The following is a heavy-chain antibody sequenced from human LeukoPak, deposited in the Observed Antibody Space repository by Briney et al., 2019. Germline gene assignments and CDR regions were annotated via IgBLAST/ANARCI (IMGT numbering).Heavy chain of an antibody. CDR2: IKSKTDGGTT. CDR3: TTEQWLVDFDC. V-gene: IGHV3-15*01. D-gene: IGHD6-19*01. Sequence: SGGSLRLSCAASGFTFSNAWMSWVRQAPGKGLEWVGRIKSKTDGGTTDYAAPVKGRFTISRDDSKNTLYLQMNSLKTEDTAVYYCTTEQWLVDFDCWGQGTLVTVSS. J-gene: IGHJ4*02. CDR1: GFTFSNAW.